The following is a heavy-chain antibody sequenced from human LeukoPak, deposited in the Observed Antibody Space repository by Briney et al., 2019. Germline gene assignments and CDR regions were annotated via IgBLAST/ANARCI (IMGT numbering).Heavy chain of an antibody. J-gene: IGHJ4*02. CDR3: ATVGYSSWYTFDY. CDR2: ISGSGGST. CDR1: GFTSSSYA. Sequence: GGSLTLSCAASGFTSSSYAMSWVRQAQGKGLEWVSAISGSGGSTYYADSVKGRFTISRDNSKNTLYLQMNSLRAEDAAVYYCATVGYSSWYTFDYWGQGTLVTVSS. V-gene: IGHV3-23*01. D-gene: IGHD6-13*01.